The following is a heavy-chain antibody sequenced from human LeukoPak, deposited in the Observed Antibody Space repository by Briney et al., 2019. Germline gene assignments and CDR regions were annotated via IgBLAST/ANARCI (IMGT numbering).Heavy chain of an antibody. CDR1: RGSFSGYY. CDR3: ARGQLRRYYFDY. Sequence: SETLSLTCAVYRGSFSGYYWSWIRQPPGKGLEWIGEINHSGSTNYNPSLKSRVTISVDTSKNQFSLKLSSVTAADTAVYYCARGQLRRYYFDYWGQGTLVTVSS. D-gene: IGHD2-2*01. V-gene: IGHV4-34*01. CDR2: INHSGST. J-gene: IGHJ4*02.